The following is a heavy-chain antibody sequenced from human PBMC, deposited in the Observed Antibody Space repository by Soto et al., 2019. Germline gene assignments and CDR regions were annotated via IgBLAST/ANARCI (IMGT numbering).Heavy chain of an antibody. CDR1: GYTFTSYD. V-gene: IGHV1-8*01. D-gene: IGHD2-2*01. Sequence: ASVKVSCKASGYTFTSYDINWVRQATGQGLEWMGWMNPNSDNTGYAQKFQGRVTMTRNTSISTAYMELSSLRYEDTALYYCAREVEVHTPVFGAWGQGTLVTVSS. CDR2: MNPNSDNT. J-gene: IGHJ5*02. CDR3: AREVEVHTPVFGA.